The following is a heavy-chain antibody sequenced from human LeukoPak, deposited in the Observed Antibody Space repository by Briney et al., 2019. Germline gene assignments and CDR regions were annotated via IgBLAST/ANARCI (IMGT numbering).Heavy chain of an antibody. D-gene: IGHD3-22*01. J-gene: IGHJ4*02. CDR1: GGSISSSSYY. CDR2: IYYSGST. V-gene: IGHV4-39*01. Sequence: SGTLSLTCTVSGGSISSSSYYWGWIRQPPGKGLEWIGSIYYSGSTYYNPSLKSRVTISVDTSKNQFSLKLSSVTAADTAVYYCASSYYYDSSGYYYGYWGQGTLVTVSS. CDR3: ASSYYYDSSGYYYGY.